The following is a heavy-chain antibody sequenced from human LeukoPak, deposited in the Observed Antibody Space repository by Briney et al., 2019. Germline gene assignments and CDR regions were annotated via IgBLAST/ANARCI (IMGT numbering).Heavy chain of an antibody. CDR3: AGAGGYCSSTSCPMGV. Sequence: PGGSLRLSCAASGFTFSSYAMSWVRQAPGKGLEWVSGISGSGGSTPYADSVKGRFTISRDNSKNTLYLQMNSLRAEDTAVYYCAGAGGYCSSTSCPMGVWGKGTTVTVSS. CDR1: GFTFSSYA. J-gene: IGHJ6*04. V-gene: IGHV3-23*01. D-gene: IGHD2-2*01. CDR2: ISGSGGST.